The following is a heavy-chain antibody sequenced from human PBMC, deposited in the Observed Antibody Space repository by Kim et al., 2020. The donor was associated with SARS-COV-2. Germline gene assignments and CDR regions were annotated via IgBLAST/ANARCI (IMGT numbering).Heavy chain of an antibody. J-gene: IGHJ4*02. CDR2: ISFDGSNK. D-gene: IGHD4-17*01. CDR3: ARALGTTVVTPTDY. V-gene: IGHV3-30-3*01. CDR1: GFTFSSYA. Sequence: GGSLRLSCAASGFTFSSYAMHWVRQAPGKGLEWVAVISFDGSNKYYADSVKGRFTISRDNSKNTLYLQMNSLRVEDTAVYYCARALGTTVVTPTDYWGQGTLVTVSS.